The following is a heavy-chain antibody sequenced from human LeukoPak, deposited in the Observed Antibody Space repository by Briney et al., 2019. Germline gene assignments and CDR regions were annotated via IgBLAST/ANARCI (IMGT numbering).Heavy chain of an antibody. CDR3: ARGTTNRDNYYYYMDV. CDR2: IYTSGST. Sequence: SETLFLTCTVSGGSISSYYWSWIRQPAGKGLEWIGRIYTSGSTNYNPSLKSRVTMSVDTSKNQFSLKLSSVTAADTAVYYCARGTTNRDNYYYYMDVWGKGTTVTISS. J-gene: IGHJ6*03. V-gene: IGHV4-4*07. D-gene: IGHD4-11*01. CDR1: GGSISSYY.